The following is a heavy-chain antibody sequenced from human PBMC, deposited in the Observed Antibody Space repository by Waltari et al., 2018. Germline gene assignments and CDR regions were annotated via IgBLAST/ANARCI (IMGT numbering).Heavy chain of an antibody. V-gene: IGHV3-49*03. CDR1: GFTFGDYA. CDR2: IRIKAYGGTT. D-gene: IGHD2-15*01. Sequence: VQLVESGGGLVQPGRSLRLSCTAAGFTFGDYAMSWFRKAPGKGLEWVGFIRIKAYGGTTEYAASVKGRFTISRDDSKSIAYLQMNSLKTEDTAVYYCTVGYCSGGSCYPEVDYWGQGTLVTVSS. CDR3: TVGYCSGGSCYPEVDY. J-gene: IGHJ4*02.